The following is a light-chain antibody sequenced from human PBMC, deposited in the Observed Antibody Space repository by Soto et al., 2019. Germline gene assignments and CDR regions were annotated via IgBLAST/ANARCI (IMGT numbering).Light chain of an antibody. CDR1: QSISSW. CDR3: QQYNILYT. Sequence: DIQMTQSPSTLSASVGDRVTITCRASQSISSWLAWYQQKPGKYPKLLIYKASSLESGVPSRFSGSGSGTQFTLTISSLQPDDFATYYCQQYNILYTFGQGTKLEIK. V-gene: IGKV1-5*03. J-gene: IGKJ2*01. CDR2: KAS.